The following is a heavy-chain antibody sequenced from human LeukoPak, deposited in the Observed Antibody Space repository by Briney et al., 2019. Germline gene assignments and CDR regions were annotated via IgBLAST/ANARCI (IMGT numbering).Heavy chain of an antibody. Sequence: SQTLSLTCAISGDSVSSNSAAWNWIRQSPSRGLEWLGRTYYRSKWYNEYALSVKSRISINPDTSKNQFSLQLNSVTPEDTAVYYCARVTEKQYLPFDSWGQGTLVTVSS. CDR2: TYYRSKWYN. D-gene: IGHD6-19*01. V-gene: IGHV6-1*01. CDR1: GDSVSSNSAA. J-gene: IGHJ4*02. CDR3: ARVTEKQYLPFDS.